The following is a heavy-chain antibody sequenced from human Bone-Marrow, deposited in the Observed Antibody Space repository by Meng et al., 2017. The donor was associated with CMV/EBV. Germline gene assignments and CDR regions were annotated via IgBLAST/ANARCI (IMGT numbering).Heavy chain of an antibody. CDR3: AKNPTWIQPSSQYGMDV. V-gene: IGHV3-30*02. Sequence: GESLKISCAASGFTFSSYGMHWVRQAPGKGLEWVAFIRYDGSNKYYADSVKGRFTISRDNSKNTLFLQMNSLRAEDTAVYYCAKNPTWIQPSSQYGMDVWGQGTTVTVSS. J-gene: IGHJ6*01. CDR1: GFTFSSYG. CDR2: IRYDGSNK. D-gene: IGHD5-18*01.